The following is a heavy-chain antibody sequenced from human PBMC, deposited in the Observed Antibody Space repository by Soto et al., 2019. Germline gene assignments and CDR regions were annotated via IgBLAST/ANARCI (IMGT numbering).Heavy chain of an antibody. D-gene: IGHD5-12*01. CDR3: ARHVEMATTPLGY. Sequence: SETLSLTCTVSGGSISSSSYYWGWIRQPPGKGLEWIGSIYYSGSTYYNPSLKSRVTISVDTSKNQFSLKLSSVAAADTAVYYCARHVEMATTPLGYWGQGTLVTVSS. CDR1: GGSISSSSYY. J-gene: IGHJ4*02. V-gene: IGHV4-39*01. CDR2: IYYSGST.